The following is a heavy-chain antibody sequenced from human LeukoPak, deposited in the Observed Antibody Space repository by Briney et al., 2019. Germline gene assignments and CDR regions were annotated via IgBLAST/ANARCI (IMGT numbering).Heavy chain of an antibody. CDR3: ARGRLRGIAAI. J-gene: IGHJ3*02. CDR2: INHSGST. CDR1: GGSFSGYY. D-gene: IGHD6-13*01. V-gene: IGHV4-34*01. Sequence: SETLSLTWAVYGGSFSGYYWSWIRQPPGKGMEWIGEINHSGSTNYNPSLKSRVTISVDTSKNQFSLKLSSVTAADTAVYYCARGRLRGIAAIWGQGTMVTVSS.